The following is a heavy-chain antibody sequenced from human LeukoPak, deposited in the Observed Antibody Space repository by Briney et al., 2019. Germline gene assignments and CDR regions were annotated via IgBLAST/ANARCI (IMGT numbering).Heavy chain of an antibody. V-gene: IGHV3-30*03. CDR3: ELYCGGDCYSFSGDY. CDR2: ISYDGSNK. Sequence: QPGRSLRLSCAASGFTFSSYGMHWVRQAPGKGLEWVAVISYDGSNKYYADSVKGRFTISRDNSKNTLYLQMNSLRAEDTAVYYCELYCGGDCYSFSGDYWSQGTLVTVSS. J-gene: IGHJ4*02. CDR1: GFTFSSYG. D-gene: IGHD2-21*02.